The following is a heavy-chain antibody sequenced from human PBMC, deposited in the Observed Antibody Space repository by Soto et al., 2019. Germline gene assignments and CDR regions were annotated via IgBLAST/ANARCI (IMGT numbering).Heavy chain of an antibody. J-gene: IGHJ4*02. V-gene: IGHV1-18*01. CDR1: GYTFTSYG. D-gene: IGHD3-9*01. Sequence: ASVKVSCKASGYTFTSYGISWVRQAPGQGLEWMGWISAYNGNTNYAQKLQGRVTMTTDTSTSTAYMELRSLRSDDTAVYYCAKDPWLGFDWLIFHYFDYWGQGTLVTVSS. CDR3: AKDPWLGFDWLIFHYFDY. CDR2: ISAYNGNT.